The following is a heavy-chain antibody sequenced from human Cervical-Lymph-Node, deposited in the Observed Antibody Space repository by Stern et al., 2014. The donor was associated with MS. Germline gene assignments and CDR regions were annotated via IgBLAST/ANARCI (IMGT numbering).Heavy chain of an antibody. D-gene: IGHD3-16*01. CDR3: ARSDRLWGSFDY. Sequence: VQLVESGPGLVKPSQTLSLTCTVSGGSISTVGYYWTWIRQHPGKGLVWIGYSYHSGSTYYNPSLKRRASISVDTSKNQFSLNVTSVTAADTALYYCARSDRLWGSFDYWGQGTLVTVSS. CDR2: SYHSGST. J-gene: IGHJ4*02. CDR1: GGSISTVGYY. V-gene: IGHV4-31*03.